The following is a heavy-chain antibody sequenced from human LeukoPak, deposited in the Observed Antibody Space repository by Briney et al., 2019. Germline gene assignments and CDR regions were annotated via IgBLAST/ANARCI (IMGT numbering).Heavy chain of an antibody. J-gene: IGHJ4*02. CDR2: IYHSGST. Sequence: SETLSLTCAVSGYSISSGYYWGWIRQPPGKGLEWIGSIYHSGSTYYNPSLKSRVTISVDTSKNQFSLKLSSVTAAATAVYYCAREVGAGGTAMVPYWGQGTLVTVSS. CDR3: AREVGAGGTAMVPY. D-gene: IGHD5-18*01. V-gene: IGHV4-38-2*02. CDR1: GYSISSGYY.